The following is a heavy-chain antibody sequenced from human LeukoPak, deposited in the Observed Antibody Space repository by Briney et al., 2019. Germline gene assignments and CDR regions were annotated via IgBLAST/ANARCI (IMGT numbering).Heavy chain of an antibody. J-gene: IGHJ3*01. Sequence: PGGSLRLSCAASGFTFGNSWVHWVRQAPGKGLVWVSLINADGSTTTYAHSVKGRFTISRDNARNTVSLQMNSPTIEDTAVYYCVVVVEPPDSDGFDVWGQGTMITVSS. CDR2: INADGSTT. CDR1: GFTFGNSW. D-gene: IGHD1-14*01. V-gene: IGHV3-74*01. CDR3: VVVVEPPDSDGFDV.